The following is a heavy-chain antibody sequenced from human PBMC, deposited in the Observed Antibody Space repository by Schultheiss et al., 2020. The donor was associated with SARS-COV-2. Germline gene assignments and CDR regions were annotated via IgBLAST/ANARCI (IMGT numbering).Heavy chain of an antibody. Sequence: SVKVSCKASGGTFSSYAISWVRQAPGQGLEWMGGIIPIFGTANYAQKFQGRVTMTRDTSISTAYMELSRLRSDDTAVYYCARASSIVVDHWGQGTLVTVSS. CDR2: IIPIFGTA. V-gene: IGHV1-69*05. D-gene: IGHD2-15*01. CDR3: ARASSIVVDH. CDR1: GGTFSSYA. J-gene: IGHJ4*02.